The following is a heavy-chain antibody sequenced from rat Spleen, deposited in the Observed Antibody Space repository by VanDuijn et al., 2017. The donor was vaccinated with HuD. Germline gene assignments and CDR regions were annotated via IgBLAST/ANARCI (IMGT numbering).Heavy chain of an antibody. CDR1: GFTFSNAW. Sequence: EVQLVETGGSLVQPGKSLKLTCATSGFTFSNAWMHWVRQSPEKQLEWVAQIRAKSINYATYYAESVKGRFTISRDDSKSNVYLQMNRLKEEDTAIYYCTWVYDGYSTLDYWGQGTLVTVSS. CDR2: IRAKSINYAT. J-gene: IGHJ3*01. D-gene: IGHD1-12*03. CDR3: TWVYDGYSTLDY. V-gene: IGHV6-8*01.